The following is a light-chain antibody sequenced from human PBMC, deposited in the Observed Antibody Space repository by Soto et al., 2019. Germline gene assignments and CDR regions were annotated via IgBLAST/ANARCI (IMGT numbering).Light chain of an antibody. J-gene: IGKJ2*01. Sequence: EIVLTQSPGTLSLSPGERATLSCRASQSVTNNYLAWYQQKPGQAPRLLIYAISSRATGIPDRFSGSGSGTDFTLTISRLEPEDFAVYYCQQYARPPFAFGQGTKVEIK. V-gene: IGKV3-20*01. CDR2: AIS. CDR1: QSVTNNY. CDR3: QQYARPPFA.